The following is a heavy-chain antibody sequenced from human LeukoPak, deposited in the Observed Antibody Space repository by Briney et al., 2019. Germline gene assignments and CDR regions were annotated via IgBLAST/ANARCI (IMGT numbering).Heavy chain of an antibody. D-gene: IGHD3-10*01. J-gene: IGHJ6*03. Sequence: SETLSLTCTVSGGSISSYYWSWIRQPPGKGLEWIGYIYYSGSTNYNPSLKSRVTISVDTSKNQFSLKLSSVTAADTAVYYCARLYGSGSYYRYYYYYMDVWGKGTTVTVSS. CDR1: GGSISSYY. CDR2: IYYSGST. CDR3: ARLYGSGSYYRYYYYYMDV. V-gene: IGHV4-59*08.